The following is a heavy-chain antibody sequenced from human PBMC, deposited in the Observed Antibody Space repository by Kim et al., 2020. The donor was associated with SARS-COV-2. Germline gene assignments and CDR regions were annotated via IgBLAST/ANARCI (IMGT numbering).Heavy chain of an antibody. J-gene: IGHJ6*02. V-gene: IGHV4-59*01. CDR1: GGSISSYY. D-gene: IGHD6-13*01. CDR3: ARHEESSSWYEASDYYYGMDV. CDR2: IYYSGST. Sequence: SETLSLTCTVSGGSISSYYWSWIRQPPGKGLEWIGYIYYSGSTNYNPSLKSRVTISVDTSKNQFSLKLSSVTAADTAVYYCARHEESSSWYEASDYYYGMDVWGQGTTVTVSS.